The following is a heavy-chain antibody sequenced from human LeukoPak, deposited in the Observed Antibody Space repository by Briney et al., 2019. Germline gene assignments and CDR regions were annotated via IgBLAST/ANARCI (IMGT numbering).Heavy chain of an antibody. CDR3: ARTYYDYVWGSYRTLGYFDL. J-gene: IGHJ2*01. Sequence: ASVKVSCKASGYTFTSYGISWVRQAPGQRLEWMGWINAGNGNTKYSQKFQGRVTITRDTSASTAYMELSSLRSEDTAVYYCARTYYDYVWGSYRTLGYFDLWGRGTLVTVSS. CDR1: GYTFTSYG. CDR2: INAGNGNT. D-gene: IGHD3-16*02. V-gene: IGHV1-3*01.